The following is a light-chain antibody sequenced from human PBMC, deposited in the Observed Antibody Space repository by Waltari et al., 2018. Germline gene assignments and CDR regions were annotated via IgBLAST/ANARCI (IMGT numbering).Light chain of an antibody. CDR3: SSYTSSSTRV. CDR1: SSDVGHYNY. CDR2: VVS. V-gene: IGLV2-14*01. J-gene: IGLJ3*02. Sequence: QSALTQPASVSGSPGQSITISCTGTSSDVGHYNYVSWYQQHPGKAPKRMIYVVSNRPSGVSNRFSGSKSGNTASLTISGLQAEDEADYYCSSYTSSSTRVFGGGTKLTVL.